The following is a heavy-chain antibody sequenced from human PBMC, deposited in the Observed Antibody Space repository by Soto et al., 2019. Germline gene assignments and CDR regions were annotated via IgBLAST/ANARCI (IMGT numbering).Heavy chain of an antibody. CDR2: IIPILGIA. CDR3: ASGSSGFCFDY. V-gene: IGHV1-69*02. J-gene: IGHJ4*02. Sequence: GASVKVSCKASGGTFSSYTISWVRQAPGQGLEWTGRIIPILGIANYAQKFQGRVTITADKSTSTAYMELSSLRSEDTAVYYCASGSSGFCFDYWGQGTLVTVSS. CDR1: GGTFSSYT. D-gene: IGHD2-15*01.